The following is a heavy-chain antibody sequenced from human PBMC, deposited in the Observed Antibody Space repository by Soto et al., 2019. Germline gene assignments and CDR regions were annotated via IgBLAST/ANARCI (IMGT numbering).Heavy chain of an antibody. J-gene: IGHJ4*02. Sequence: LSDRRSVSEGKIISLGYYRSSNKQHPGKGLEWIGYIYYSGSTYYNPSLKSRVTISVDTSKNQFSLKLSSVTAADTAVYYCASDSYGSLGLDYWGQGTLVTVSS. CDR3: ASDSYGSLGLDY. D-gene: IGHD5-18*01. CDR1: EGKIISLGYY. CDR2: IYYSGST. V-gene: IGHV4-31*02.